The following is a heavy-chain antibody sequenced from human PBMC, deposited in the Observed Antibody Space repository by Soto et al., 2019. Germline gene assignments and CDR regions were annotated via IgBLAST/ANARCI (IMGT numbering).Heavy chain of an antibody. CDR1: GFTFSSYA. D-gene: IGHD3-3*01. V-gene: IGHV3-64D*08. J-gene: IGHJ6*02. Sequence: GGSLRLSCSASGFTFSSYAMHWVRQAPGKGLEYVSAISSNGGSTYYADSVKGRFTISRDNSKNTLYLQMSSLRAEDTAVYYCVKPPSGLGVVIHINYYYYGMDVWGQGTTVTVSS. CDR2: ISSNGGST. CDR3: VKPPSGLGVVIHINYYYYGMDV.